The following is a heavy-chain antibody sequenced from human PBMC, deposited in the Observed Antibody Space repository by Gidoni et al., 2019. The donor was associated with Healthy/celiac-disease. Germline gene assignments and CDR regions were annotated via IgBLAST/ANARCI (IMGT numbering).Heavy chain of an antibody. CDR2: IYYSGST. CDR3: AREGDMTTVVTGFDY. CDR1: GGSISSSSYY. D-gene: IGHD4-17*01. Sequence: QRQLQESGPGLVKPSETLSLTCTVSGGSISSSSYYWGWIRQPPGKGLEWIGSIYYSGSTYYNPSLKSRVTISVDTSKNQFSLKLSSVTAADTAVYYCAREGDMTTVVTGFDYWGQGTLVTVSS. J-gene: IGHJ4*02. V-gene: IGHV4-39*01.